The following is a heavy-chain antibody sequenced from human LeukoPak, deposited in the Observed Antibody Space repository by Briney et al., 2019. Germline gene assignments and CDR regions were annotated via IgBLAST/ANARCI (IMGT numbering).Heavy chain of an antibody. V-gene: IGHV3-33*06. Sequence: GGSLRLSCAASGFTFSSYGMHWVRQAPGKGLEWVAVIWYDGSNKYYADSVKGRFTISRDNSKNTLYLQMNSLRAEDTAVYYCAKDFLAGSWYYFDYWGQGTPVTVSS. J-gene: IGHJ4*02. D-gene: IGHD6-13*01. CDR3: AKDFLAGSWYYFDY. CDR2: IWYDGSNK. CDR1: GFTFSSYG.